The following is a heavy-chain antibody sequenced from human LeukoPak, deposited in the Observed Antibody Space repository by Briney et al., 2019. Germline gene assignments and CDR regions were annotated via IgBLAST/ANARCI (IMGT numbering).Heavy chain of an antibody. V-gene: IGHV4-61*02. CDR2: ISSSGST. D-gene: IGHD5-24*01. CDR1: GDSISSGDYY. CDR3: ARGRRDGYTLYYMDV. Sequence: SETLSLTCTVSGDSISSGDYYWSWIRQPAGKGLEWIGRISSSGSTNYNPSLKSRVTISVDTSKNQFSLKLSSVTAADTAVYYCARGRRDGYTLYYMDVWAKGTTVAISS. J-gene: IGHJ6*03.